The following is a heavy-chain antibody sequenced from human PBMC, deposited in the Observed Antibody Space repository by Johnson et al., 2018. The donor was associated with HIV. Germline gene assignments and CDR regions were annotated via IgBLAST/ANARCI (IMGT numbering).Heavy chain of an antibody. Sequence: VQLLESGGGLVQPGGSLRLSCAASGFTFSSYVMNWVSQAPGKGLEWVSAVRGSGGSTYYTDSVKGRFTTSRDNSKNTLYLQMNSLRVEDTAVYFCARDYRGALDIWGQGTMVTVSS. J-gene: IGHJ3*02. V-gene: IGHV3-23*01. CDR3: ARDYRGALDI. D-gene: IGHD4-11*01. CDR2: VRGSGGST. CDR1: GFTFSSYV.